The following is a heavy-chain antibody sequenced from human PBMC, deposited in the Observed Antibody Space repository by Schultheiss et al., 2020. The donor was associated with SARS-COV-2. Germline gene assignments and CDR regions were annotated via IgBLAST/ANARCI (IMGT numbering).Heavy chain of an antibody. Sequence: GESLKISCSASGFTFSSYAMHWVRQAPGKGLEYVSAISSNGGSTYYADSVKGRFTISRDNSKNTLYLQMSSLRAEDTAVYYCVKDLKSWIQLWPYWGQGTLVTVSS. J-gene: IGHJ4*02. CDR2: ISSNGGST. V-gene: IGHV3-64D*06. CDR1: GFTFSSYA. CDR3: VKDLKSWIQLWPY. D-gene: IGHD5-18*01.